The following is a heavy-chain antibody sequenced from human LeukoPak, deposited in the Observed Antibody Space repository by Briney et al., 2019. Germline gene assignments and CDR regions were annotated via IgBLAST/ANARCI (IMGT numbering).Heavy chain of an antibody. CDR3: AREPGYCSGGSCYYYYYGMDV. CDR1: GGTFSSYA. J-gene: IGHJ6*02. D-gene: IGHD2-15*01. CDR2: IIPILGIA. Sequence: SVKVSCKASGGTFSSYAISWVRQAPGQGLEWMGRIIPILGIANYAQKFQGRVTITAGKSTSTAYMELSSLRSEDTAVYYCAREPGYCSGGSCYYYYYGMDVWGQGTTVTVSS. V-gene: IGHV1-69*04.